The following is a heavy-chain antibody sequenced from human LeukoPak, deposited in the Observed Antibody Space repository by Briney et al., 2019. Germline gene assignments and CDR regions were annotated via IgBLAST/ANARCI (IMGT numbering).Heavy chain of an antibody. Sequence: SQTLSLTCTVSGGSISSGGYYGSWIRQHPGKGLEWIGYIYYSGSTYYNPSLKSRVTISVDTSKNQFSLKLSSVTAADTAVYYCARDGGSDTYGSYYFDYWGQGTLVTVSS. V-gene: IGHV4-31*03. J-gene: IGHJ4*02. CDR3: ARDGGSDTYGSYYFDY. CDR1: GGSISSGGYY. D-gene: IGHD5-18*01. CDR2: IYYSGST.